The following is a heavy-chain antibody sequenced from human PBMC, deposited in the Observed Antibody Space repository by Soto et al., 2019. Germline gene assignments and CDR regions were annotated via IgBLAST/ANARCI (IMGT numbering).Heavy chain of an antibody. Sequence: QITLKESGPTLVKPTQTLTLTCTFSGFSLSTSGVGVGWIRQPPGKALEWLALIYWDDDKRYSPSLKSRLTISKYTSKNPVVLTMTNMGPVDTATYYCAQHAIAAAGPILYFFDYWGQGTLVTVSS. CDR3: AQHAIAAAGPILYFFDY. CDR2: IYWDDDK. J-gene: IGHJ4*02. CDR1: GFSLSTSGVG. V-gene: IGHV2-5*02. D-gene: IGHD6-13*01.